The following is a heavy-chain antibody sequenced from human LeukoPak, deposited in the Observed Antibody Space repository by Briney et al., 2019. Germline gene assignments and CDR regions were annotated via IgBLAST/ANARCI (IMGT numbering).Heavy chain of an antibody. CDR2: IYHSGTT. Sequence: PSETLSLTCTVSSASISTYYWSWIRQPPGKGLEWIGYIYHSGTTNYNPSLKSRVTISVDTSKNQFSLKLSSVTAADTAMYYCARVSGYDWESFYDYWGQGSLVTVSS. CDR3: ARVSGYDWESFYDY. J-gene: IGHJ4*02. D-gene: IGHD5-12*01. V-gene: IGHV4-59*01. CDR1: SASISTYY.